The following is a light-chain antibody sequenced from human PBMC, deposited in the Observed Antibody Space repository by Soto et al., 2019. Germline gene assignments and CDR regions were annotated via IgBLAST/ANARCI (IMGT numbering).Light chain of an antibody. CDR3: QKYKSAPRT. Sequence: DIQMTQSPSSLSASVGDRVTISCRASQGIANHLAWYQQKPGKAPNLLIYAASTLQSGVPSRFSGSGSGTDFTLTISSLQPGDVATYYCQKYKSAPRTFGQGTKVEIK. CDR1: QGIANH. V-gene: IGKV1-27*01. J-gene: IGKJ1*01. CDR2: AAS.